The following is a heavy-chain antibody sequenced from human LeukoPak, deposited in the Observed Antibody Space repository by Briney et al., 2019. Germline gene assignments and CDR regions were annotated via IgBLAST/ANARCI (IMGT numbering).Heavy chain of an antibody. CDR1: GGSISTYY. CDR2: IYYSGRT. D-gene: IGHD3-22*01. J-gene: IGHJ4*02. Sequence: PSETLSLTCTVSGGSISTYYWSWIRQPPGKGLEWIGYIYYSGRTYYNPSLKSRVTISVDTSKNQFSLKLSSVTAADTAVYYCATLGDSSGYYSDWDYWGQGTLVTVSS. CDR3: ATLGDSSGYYSDWDY. V-gene: IGHV4-59*04.